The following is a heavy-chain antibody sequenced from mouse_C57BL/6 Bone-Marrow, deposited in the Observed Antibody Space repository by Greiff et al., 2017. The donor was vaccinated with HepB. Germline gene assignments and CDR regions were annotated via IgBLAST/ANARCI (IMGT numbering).Heavy chain of an antibody. J-gene: IGHJ3*01. CDR3: ARMDWGWFAY. D-gene: IGHD4-1*01. CDR2: INPSSGYT. Sequence: QVQLKQSGAELVRPGASVKLSCKASGYTFTSYWMHWVKQRPGQGLEWIGYINPSSGYTKYNQKFKDKATLTADKSSSTAYMQLSSLTYEDSAVYYCARMDWGWFAYWGQGTLVTVSA. V-gene: IGHV1-7*01. CDR1: GYTFTSYW.